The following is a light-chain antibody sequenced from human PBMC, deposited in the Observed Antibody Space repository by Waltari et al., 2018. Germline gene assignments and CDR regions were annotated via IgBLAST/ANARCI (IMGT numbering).Light chain of an antibody. CDR2: DAS. CDR1: QSVVRY. V-gene: IGKV3-20*01. CDR3: QKYVNLPAT. J-gene: IGKJ1*01. Sequence: EIVLTQSPGTLSLSPGERATLSCRASQSVVRYLAWYQQKPGQAPRLLIYDASTRATGIPYRVSGSGSGTDFSLTISRLESEDFAVYYCQKYVNLPATFGQGTKVEIK.